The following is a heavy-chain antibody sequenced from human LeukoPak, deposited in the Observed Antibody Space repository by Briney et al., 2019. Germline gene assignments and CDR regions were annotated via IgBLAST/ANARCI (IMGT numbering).Heavy chain of an antibody. D-gene: IGHD3-22*01. CDR2: IHYSGST. Sequence: SETLSLTCTFSGGSISSYYWSWLRQPPGKGLEWIVYIHYSGSTNYNPSLKSQVTISVDTSKNQVSLKLSSVTAADTAVYYCARVGYDSSGYYYYYMDVWGKGTTVTVSS. CDR1: GGSISSYY. J-gene: IGHJ6*03. CDR3: ARVGYDSSGYYYYYMDV. V-gene: IGHV4-59*01.